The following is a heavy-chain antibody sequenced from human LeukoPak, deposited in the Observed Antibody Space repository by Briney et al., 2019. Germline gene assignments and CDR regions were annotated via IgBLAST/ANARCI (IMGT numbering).Heavy chain of an antibody. Sequence: SVKVSCKASGGTFSSYAISWVRQAPGQGLEWMGGIIPIFGTANYAQKFQGRVTITADESTSPAYMELSSLRSEDTAVYYCARESKGELRFLEWLPDYYYYMDVWGKGTTVTVSS. CDR3: ARESKGELRFLEWLPDYYYYMDV. V-gene: IGHV1-69*13. CDR1: GGTFSSYA. D-gene: IGHD3-3*01. CDR2: IIPIFGTA. J-gene: IGHJ6*03.